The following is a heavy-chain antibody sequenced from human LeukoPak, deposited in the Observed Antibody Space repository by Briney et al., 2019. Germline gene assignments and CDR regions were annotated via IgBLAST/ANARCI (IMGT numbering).Heavy chain of an antibody. V-gene: IGHV1-18*04. Sequence: ASVKVSCKASGYTFTSYYMHWVRQAPGQGLEWMGWISAYNNNTNYAQKVQGRVTMTTGTSTSTAYMELRSLRSDDTAVYYCARGVLEMATSYFDYWGQGTLVTVSS. CDR3: ARGVLEMATSYFDY. D-gene: IGHD5-24*01. CDR2: ISAYNNNT. J-gene: IGHJ4*02. CDR1: GYTFTSYY.